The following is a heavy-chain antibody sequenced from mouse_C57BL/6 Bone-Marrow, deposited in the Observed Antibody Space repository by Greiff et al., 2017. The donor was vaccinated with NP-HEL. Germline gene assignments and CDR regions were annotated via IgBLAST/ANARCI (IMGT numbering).Heavy chain of an antibody. Sequence: VQLKESGGDLVKPGGSLKLSCAASGFTFSSYGMSWVRQTPDKRLEWVATISSGGSYTYYPDSVKGRFTISRDNAKNTLYLQMSSLKSEDTAMYYCASRDYGSSWDYWGQGTLVTVSA. V-gene: IGHV5-6*01. CDR2: ISSGGSYT. J-gene: IGHJ3*01. CDR3: ASRDYGSSWDY. D-gene: IGHD1-1*01. CDR1: GFTFSSYG.